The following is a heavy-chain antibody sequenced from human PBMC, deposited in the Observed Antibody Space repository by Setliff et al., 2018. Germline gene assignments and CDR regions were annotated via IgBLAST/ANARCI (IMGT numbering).Heavy chain of an antibody. CDR2: INPGGLSS. CDR3: ARAGDAATGRKGVFEY. Sequence: ASVKVSCKASGYTFTSSGITWVRQAPGQGLEWMGIINPGGLSSSSAQKFQGRVTMTRDTSTSTIYMELASLISEDTAVYYCARAGDAATGRKGVFEYWGQGTLVTVSS. D-gene: IGHD6-13*01. V-gene: IGHV1-46*01. CDR1: GYTFTSSG. J-gene: IGHJ4*02.